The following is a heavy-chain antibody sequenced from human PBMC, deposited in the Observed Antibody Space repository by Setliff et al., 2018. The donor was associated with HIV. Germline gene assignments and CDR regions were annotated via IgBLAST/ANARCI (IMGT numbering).Heavy chain of an antibody. J-gene: IGHJ4*02. CDR2: IYYSGST. Sequence: PSETLSLTCTVSGGSINSGASYWSWIRQHPVKGLEWIGYIYYSGSTYYNPSLKSRVTISVDTSKNKFSLKVRSVTAADTAVYCCAQSESGNQWELPFDYWGQGALVTVS. V-gene: IGHV4-31*03. CDR3: AQSESGNQWELPFDY. CDR1: GGSINSGASY. D-gene: IGHD1-26*01.